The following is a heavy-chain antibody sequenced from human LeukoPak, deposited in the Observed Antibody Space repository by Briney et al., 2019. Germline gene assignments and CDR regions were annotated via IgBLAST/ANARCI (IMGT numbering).Heavy chain of an antibody. D-gene: IGHD2-2*01. J-gene: IGHJ4*02. CDR1: GFTFSSYA. V-gene: IGHV3-64D*06. Sequence: PGGSLRLSCSASGFTFSSYAMHWVRQTPGKGLEYVSAISRNGGSTYYADSVKGRFTISRDNSKNTLYLQMSSLRAEDMAVYYCARDGSRYCSSTSCLGHFDYWGQGTLVTVSS. CDR3: ARDGSRYCSSTSCLGHFDY. CDR2: ISRNGGST.